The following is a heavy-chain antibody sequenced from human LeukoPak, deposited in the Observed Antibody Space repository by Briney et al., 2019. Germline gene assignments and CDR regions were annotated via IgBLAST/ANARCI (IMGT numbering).Heavy chain of an antibody. Sequence: GGSLRLSCAASELTVSSNYMSWVRQAPGKGLEWVSGTSGSGGSTYYAGSVKGRFTISRDNSKNTLYLQMNSLRVEDTAVYYCAKNGGSQCYSHLDSWGQGTLVTVSS. J-gene: IGHJ4*02. D-gene: IGHD2-15*01. CDR1: ELTVSSNY. CDR3: AKNGGSQCYSHLDS. V-gene: IGHV3-23*01. CDR2: TSGSGGST.